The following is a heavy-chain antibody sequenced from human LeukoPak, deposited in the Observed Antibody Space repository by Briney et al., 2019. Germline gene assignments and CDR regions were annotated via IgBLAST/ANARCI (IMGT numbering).Heavy chain of an antibody. J-gene: IGHJ4*02. V-gene: IGHV1-24*01. Sequence: ASVKVSCKVSGYTLIGLSMHWVRQAPGKGLEWMGGFDPEDGETIYAQRFQGRVTMTEDTSTDTAYMELSRLRSEDTAVYYCATVAQGVVGATGSLDYWGQGTLVTVSS. D-gene: IGHD1-26*01. CDR2: FDPEDGET. CDR1: GYTLIGLS. CDR3: ATVAQGVVGATGSLDY.